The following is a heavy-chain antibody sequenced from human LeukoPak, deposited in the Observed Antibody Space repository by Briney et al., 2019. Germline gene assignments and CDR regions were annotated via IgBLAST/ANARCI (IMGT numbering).Heavy chain of an antibody. J-gene: IGHJ4*02. CDR1: GGSFSGYY. Sequence: PSETLSLTCAVYGGSFSGYYWSWIRQPPGKGLEWIGEIDHSGSTNYNPSLKSRVTISVDTSKNQFSLKLSSVTAADTAVYYCARIAAAENYWGQGTLVTVSS. V-gene: IGHV4-34*01. CDR2: IDHSGST. D-gene: IGHD6-13*01. CDR3: ARIAAAENY.